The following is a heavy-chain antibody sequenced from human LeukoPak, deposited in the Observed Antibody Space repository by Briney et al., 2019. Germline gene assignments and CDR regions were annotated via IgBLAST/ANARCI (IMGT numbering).Heavy chain of an antibody. J-gene: IGHJ4*02. CDR1: GYTFTSYD. Sequence: ASVKVSCKASGYTFTSYDINWVRQATGQGLEWMGWMNPNSGNTGYAQKFQGRVTMTRNTSISTAYMELSSLRSEDTAVYYCARGPYGAVAGTCGDLDYWGQGALVTVSS. V-gene: IGHV1-8*01. D-gene: IGHD6-19*01. CDR3: ARGPYGAVAGTCGDLDY. CDR2: MNPNSGNT.